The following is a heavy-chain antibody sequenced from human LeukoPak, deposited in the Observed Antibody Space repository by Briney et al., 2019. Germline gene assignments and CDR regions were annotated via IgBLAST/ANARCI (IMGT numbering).Heavy chain of an antibody. V-gene: IGHV3-15*01. Sequence: GGSLRLSCAASGFTFSNAWMSWVRQAPGKGLEWVGRIKSKTDGGTTDYAAPVKGRFTISRDDSKNTLYLQMNSLKTEDTAVYYCTTDEEINDYGGYAGFVWGQGTLVTVSS. CDR3: TTDEEINDYGGYAGFV. J-gene: IGHJ4*02. CDR1: GFTFSNAW. CDR2: IKSKTDGGTT. D-gene: IGHD4-17*01.